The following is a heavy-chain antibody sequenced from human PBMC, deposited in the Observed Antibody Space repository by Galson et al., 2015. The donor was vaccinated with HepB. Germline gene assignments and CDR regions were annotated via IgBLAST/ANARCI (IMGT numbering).Heavy chain of an antibody. CDR2: ISYDGSNK. D-gene: IGHD3-10*01. CDR3: AKVGGSGSYYNDDY. CDR1: GFTFSSCG. V-gene: IGHV3-30*18. Sequence: SLRLSCAASGFTFSSCGMHWVRQAPGKGLEWVAVISYDGSNKYYADSVKGRFTISRDNSKNTLYLQMNSLRAEDTAVYYCAKVGGSGSYYNDDYWGQGTLVTVSS. J-gene: IGHJ4*02.